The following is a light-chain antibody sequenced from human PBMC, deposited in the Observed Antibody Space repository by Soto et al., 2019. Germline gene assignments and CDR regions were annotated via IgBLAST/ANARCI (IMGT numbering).Light chain of an antibody. CDR3: TSYSRYRVLV. V-gene: IGLV2-8*01. CDR1: SSDIGGYNS. Sequence: QSVLTQSPSASGSPGQSVTISCTGTSSDIGGYNSVSWYQQHPGKAPKVMIYDVTKRPSGVPDRFSGSKSGNTASLTVSALQAEDEAEYYCTSYSRYRVLVFGGGTKVTVL. J-gene: IGLJ3*02. CDR2: DVT.